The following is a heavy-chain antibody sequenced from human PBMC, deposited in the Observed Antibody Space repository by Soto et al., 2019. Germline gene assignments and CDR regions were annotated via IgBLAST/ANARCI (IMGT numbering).Heavy chain of an antibody. Sequence: GGSLRLSCAASGFTFSSYWMSWVRQAPGKGLEWVANIKQDGSEKYYVDSVKGRFTISRDNAKNSLYLQMNSLRAEDTAVYYCASINHYDFWSGYWSMDVWGQGTTVTVSS. CDR2: IKQDGSEK. J-gene: IGHJ6*02. CDR1: GFTFSSYW. CDR3: ASINHYDFWSGYWSMDV. D-gene: IGHD3-3*01. V-gene: IGHV3-7*05.